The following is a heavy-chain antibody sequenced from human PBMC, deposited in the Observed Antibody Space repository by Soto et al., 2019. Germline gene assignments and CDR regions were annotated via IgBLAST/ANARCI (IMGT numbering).Heavy chain of an antibody. D-gene: IGHD3-16*02. Sequence: QVQLVESGGGVVQPGRSLRLSCAASGFTFSSYAMHWVRQAPGKGLEWVAVISYDGSNKYYADSVKGRFTISRDNSKNTLYLQMNSLRAEDTAVYYCARDGNSCGGVIVPLGMDVWGQGTTVTVSS. J-gene: IGHJ6*02. V-gene: IGHV3-30-3*01. CDR2: ISYDGSNK. CDR1: GFTFSSYA. CDR3: ARDGNSCGGVIVPLGMDV.